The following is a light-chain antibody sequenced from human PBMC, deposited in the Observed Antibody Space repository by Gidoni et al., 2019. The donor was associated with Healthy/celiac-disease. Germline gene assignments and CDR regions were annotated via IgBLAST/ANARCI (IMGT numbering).Light chain of an antibody. J-gene: IGKJ3*01. CDR1: QSVSSN. Sequence: EIVLPPSPATLSVSPGDRATLSCRASQSVSSNFAWYQQKPGQAPRLLIYGASTRATGIPARFSGSGSGTEFTLTISSLQSEDFAVYYCQQYNNWHSFGQGTKVDIK. V-gene: IGKV3-15*01. CDR2: GAS. CDR3: QQYNNWHS.